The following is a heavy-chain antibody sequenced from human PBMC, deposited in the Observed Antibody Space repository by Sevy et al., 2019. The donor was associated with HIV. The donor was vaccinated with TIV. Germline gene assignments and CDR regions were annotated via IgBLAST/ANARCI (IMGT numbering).Heavy chain of an antibody. V-gene: IGHV4-59*01. Sequence: SETLSLTCSVSGGSLNNNYWSWIRQAPGQGLEWLGYVYYTGSTNYNPSLKTRVTISVDRSQNLFFLRLNSVSAADTAVYYCARAPKGKCFSTTCYSNEFDYWGQGTLVTVSS. J-gene: IGHJ4*02. CDR1: GGSLNNNY. CDR3: ARAPKGKCFSTTCYSNEFDY. D-gene: IGHD2-2*02. CDR2: VYYTGST.